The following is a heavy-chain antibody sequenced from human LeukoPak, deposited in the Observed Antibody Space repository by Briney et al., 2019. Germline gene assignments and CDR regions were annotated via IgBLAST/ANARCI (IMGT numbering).Heavy chain of an antibody. CDR1: GGSISSYY. J-gene: IGHJ4*02. CDR3: ARDDGSWYLDY. D-gene: IGHD2-15*01. Sequence: SETLSLTSTVSGGSISSYYWSWIRQPPGKGLEWIGYIYYSGSTNYNPSLKSRVTISVDTSKNQFSLKLSSVTAADTAVYYCARDDGSWYLDYWGQGTLVTVSS. V-gene: IGHV4-59*01. CDR2: IYYSGST.